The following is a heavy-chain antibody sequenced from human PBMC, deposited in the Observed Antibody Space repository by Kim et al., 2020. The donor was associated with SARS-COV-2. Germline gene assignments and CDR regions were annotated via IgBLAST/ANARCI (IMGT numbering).Heavy chain of an antibody. CDR3: AREVGSSGYYLNWFDP. V-gene: IGHV4-59*01. J-gene: IGHJ5*02. Sequence: SRTSRVTISVDTSKNQFSLKLSSVTAADTAVYYCAREVGSSGYYLNWFDPWGQGTLVTVSS. D-gene: IGHD3-22*01.